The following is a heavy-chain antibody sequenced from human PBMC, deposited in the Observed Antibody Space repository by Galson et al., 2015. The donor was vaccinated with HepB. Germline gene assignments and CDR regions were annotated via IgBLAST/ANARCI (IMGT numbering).Heavy chain of an antibody. Sequence: LSLTCTVSGGSISSYYWSWIRQPPGKGLEWIGYIYYSGSTNYNPSLTSRVTISVDASKNQFSLKLKSVTAADTAVYYCARYYDFWSGYQNYYYAMDVGGQGTTVTVSS. D-gene: IGHD3-3*01. CDR2: IYYSGST. CDR3: ARYYDFWSGYQNYYYAMDV. V-gene: IGHV4-59*01. CDR1: GGSISSYY. J-gene: IGHJ6*02.